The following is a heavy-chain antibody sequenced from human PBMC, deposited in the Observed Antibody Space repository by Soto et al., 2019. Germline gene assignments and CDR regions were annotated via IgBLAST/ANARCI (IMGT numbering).Heavy chain of an antibody. J-gene: IGHJ6*02. V-gene: IGHV1-18*01. Sequence: ASVKGSCKASGYTFTSNCISWVRQAQGQGLEWMGWISAYNGNTNYAQKLQGRVTMTTDTSTSTAYMELRSLRSDDTAVYYCARDGDIVVVPAAMEVGYYYYGMDVWGQGTTVTVSS. CDR3: ARDGDIVVVPAAMEVGYYYYGMDV. CDR2: ISAYNGNT. CDR1: GYTFTSNC. D-gene: IGHD2-2*01.